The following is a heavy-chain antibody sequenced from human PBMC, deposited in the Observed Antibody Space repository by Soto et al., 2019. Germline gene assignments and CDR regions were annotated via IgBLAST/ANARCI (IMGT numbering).Heavy chain of an antibody. J-gene: IGHJ4*02. D-gene: IGHD5-18*01. CDR2: IIPIFGTA. V-gene: IGHV1-69*01. Sequence: QVQLVQSGAEVQKPGSSVKVSCKASGGTFSSYAISWVRQAPGQGLEWMGGIIPIFGTANYAQKFQGRVTITADESTSTAYMELSSLRSEDTAVYYCARKRSYGYGPGEYYFDYWGQGTLVTVSS. CDR1: GGTFSSYA. CDR3: ARKRSYGYGPGEYYFDY.